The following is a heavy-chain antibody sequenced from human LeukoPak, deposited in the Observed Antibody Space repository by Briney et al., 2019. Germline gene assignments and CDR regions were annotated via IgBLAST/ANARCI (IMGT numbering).Heavy chain of an antibody. V-gene: IGHV1-69*13. D-gene: IGHD2-2*01. Sequence: SVKVSCKASGGTFSSYAISWVRQAPGQGLEWMGGIIPIFGTASYAQKFQGRVTITADESTSTAYMELSSLRSEDTAVYYCARGKPDPPEDIVVVPAARSSYYGMDVWGQGTTVTVSS. CDR2: IIPIFGTA. J-gene: IGHJ6*02. CDR3: ARGKPDPPEDIVVVPAARSSYYGMDV. CDR1: GGTFSSYA.